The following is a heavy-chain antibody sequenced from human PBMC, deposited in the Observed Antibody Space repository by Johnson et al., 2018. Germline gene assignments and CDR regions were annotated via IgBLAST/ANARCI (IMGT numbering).Heavy chain of an antibody. J-gene: IGHJ6*03. D-gene: IGHD6-6*01. V-gene: IGHV3-49*03. CDR2: ISSKAYGGTT. CDR1: GFTFGDYA. Sequence: VQLVESGGGLVQPGRSLRLSCTASGFTFGDYAMSWFRQAPGKGLEWVGVISSKAYGGTTEYAASVKGRFTITRDDSKSIAYLQMNSLKTEDTAVYYCTTWRSSSPYYYYYYMDVWGKGTTVTVSS. CDR3: TTWRSSSPYYYYYYMDV.